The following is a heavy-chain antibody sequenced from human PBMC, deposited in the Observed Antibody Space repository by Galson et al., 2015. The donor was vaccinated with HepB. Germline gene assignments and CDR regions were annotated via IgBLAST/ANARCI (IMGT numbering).Heavy chain of an antibody. CDR2: IWYAGSKK. CDR1: GFTFRSFG. V-gene: IGHV3-33*06. D-gene: IGHD4-23*01. CDR3: AKEALPDYGGVTGFHF. Sequence: SLRPSCAASGFTFRSFGMHWVRQAPGKGLEWLAVIWYAGSKKYYTDSVKGRFTISKDTSKNTLYLQMDSLRVEDTAVYYCAKEALPDYGGVTGFHFWGQGTLVTVSS. J-gene: IGHJ4*02.